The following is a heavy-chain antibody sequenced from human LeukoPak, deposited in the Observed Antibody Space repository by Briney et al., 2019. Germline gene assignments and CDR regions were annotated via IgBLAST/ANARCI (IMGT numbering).Heavy chain of an antibody. CDR2: ISSSSSYT. V-gene: IGHV3-11*05. J-gene: IGHJ4*02. Sequence: PGGSLRLSCAASGFTFSDYYMSWIRQAPGKGLEWVSYISSSSSYTNYADSVKGRFTISRDNATNSLYLQMNSLRAEDTAVYYCARVHYDILTGYSPHFDYWGQGTLVTVSS. CDR3: ARVHYDILTGYSPHFDY. D-gene: IGHD3-9*01. CDR1: GFTFSDYY.